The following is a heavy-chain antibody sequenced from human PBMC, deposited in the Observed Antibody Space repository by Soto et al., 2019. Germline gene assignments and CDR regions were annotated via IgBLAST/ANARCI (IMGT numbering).Heavy chain of an antibody. V-gene: IGHV1-69*13. Sequence: GASVKVSCKASGGTFSSYAISWVRQAPGQGLEWMGGIIPIFGTANYAQKFQGRVTITADESTSTAYMELSSLRSEDTAVYYCARENYYDSSGYEGEAFDIWGQGTMVTVSS. CDR1: GGTFSSYA. CDR3: ARENYYDSSGYEGEAFDI. D-gene: IGHD3-22*01. J-gene: IGHJ3*02. CDR2: IIPIFGTA.